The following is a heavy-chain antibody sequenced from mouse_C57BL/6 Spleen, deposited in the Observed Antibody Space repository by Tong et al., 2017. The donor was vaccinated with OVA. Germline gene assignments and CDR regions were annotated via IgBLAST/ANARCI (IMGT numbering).Heavy chain of an antibody. CDR1: GYAFSSYW. V-gene: IGHV1-80*01. CDR3: ATMITTEGYFDY. Sequence: VQLQQSGAELVRPGSSVKISCKASGYAFSSYWMNWVKQRPGQGLEWIGQIYPGDGDTNYNGKFKGKATLTADKSSSTAYMQLSSLTSEDSAVYFCATMITTEGYFDYWGQGTTLTVSS. J-gene: IGHJ2*01. CDR2: IYPGDGDT. D-gene: IGHD2-4*01.